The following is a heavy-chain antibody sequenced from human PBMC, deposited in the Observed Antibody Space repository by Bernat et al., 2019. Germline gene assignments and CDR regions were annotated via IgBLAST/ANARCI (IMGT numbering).Heavy chain of an antibody. J-gene: IGHJ3*02. V-gene: IGHV3-15*01. CDR2: IKTKTDGGTT. CDR1: GFTFSNAW. CDR3: TTESPAIDAFDI. Sequence: EVQLVESGGGLVKPGGSLRLSCAASGFTFSNAWMSWVRQAPGKGLEWVGRIKTKTDGGTTDYAAPVKGRFTISRDDSKNTLYLQMTSLKTEDTAVYYCTTESPAIDAFDIWGQGTMVTVSS.